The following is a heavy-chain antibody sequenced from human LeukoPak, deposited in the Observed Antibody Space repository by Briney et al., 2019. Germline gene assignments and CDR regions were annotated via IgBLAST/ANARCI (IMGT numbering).Heavy chain of an antibody. CDR1: GFTFSSYA. D-gene: IGHD6-6*01. V-gene: IGHV3-23*01. CDR3: AKDGDYSSSSLYYYYYYMDV. CDR2: ISGSGGST. Sequence: GGSLRLSCAASGFTFSSYAMSWVRQAPGKGLEWVSAISGSGGSTYYADSVKGRFTISRDNSKNTLYLQMNSLRAEDTAVYYCAKDGDYSSSSLYYYYYYMDVWGKGTTVTVSS. J-gene: IGHJ6*03.